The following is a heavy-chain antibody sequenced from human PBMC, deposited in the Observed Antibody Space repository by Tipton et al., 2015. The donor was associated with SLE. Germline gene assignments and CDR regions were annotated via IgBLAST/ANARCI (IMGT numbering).Heavy chain of an antibody. CDR3: ASTPPGNHSRSSFYPRFYFDN. CDR1: GGSISSGGYY. J-gene: IGHJ4*02. D-gene: IGHD2-2*01. V-gene: IGHV4-31*03. CDR2: IYYSGST. Sequence: TLSLTCTVSGGSISSGGYYWSWIRQHPGKGLEWIGYIYYSGSTYYNPSLKSRVTISVDTSKNQFSLKLSSVTAADTAVYYCASTPPGNHSRSSFYPRFYFDNWGQAPLITVAS.